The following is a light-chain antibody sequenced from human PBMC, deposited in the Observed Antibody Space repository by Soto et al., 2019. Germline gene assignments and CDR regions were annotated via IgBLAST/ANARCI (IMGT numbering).Light chain of an antibody. CDR2: DAS. Sequence: EIVMPQSPATLSVAPGEMSTLCFTGIQGVSSYLAWYQQKPGQAPRLLIYDASTRATGIPARFSGSGSGTDFTLTISSLEPEDFAVYYCQQRGEWPPGATFGQGTGLEI. J-gene: IGKJ5*01. CDR1: QGVSSY. CDR3: QQRGEWPPGAT. V-gene: IGKV3-11*01.